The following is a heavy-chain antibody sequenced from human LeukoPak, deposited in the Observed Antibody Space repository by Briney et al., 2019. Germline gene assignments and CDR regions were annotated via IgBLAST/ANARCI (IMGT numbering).Heavy chain of an antibody. CDR1: GGSISSSN. CDR3: AKVLGITIFSYFDY. J-gene: IGHJ4*02. V-gene: IGHV3-23*01. D-gene: IGHD3-9*01. Sequence: ETLSLTCAVSGGSISSSNWWSWVRQAPGKGLEWVSAISGSGGTTYYADSVKGRFTISRDNSKNTLYLQMNSLRAEDTAVYYCAKVLGITIFSYFDYWGQGTLVTVSS. CDR2: ISGSGGTT.